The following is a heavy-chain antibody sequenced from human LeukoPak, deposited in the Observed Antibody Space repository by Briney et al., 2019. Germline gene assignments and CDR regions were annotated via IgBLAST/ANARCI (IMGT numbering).Heavy chain of an antibody. Sequence: SETLSLTCTVSGGSISSSSYYWGWIRQPPGKGLEWIGSISYSGSTFYNPSLKSRVTISVDTSKNQFSLKLSSVTAADTAVYYCARGNTAMVAYYFDYWGQGTLVTVSS. J-gene: IGHJ4*02. V-gene: IGHV4-39*07. CDR1: GGSISSSSYY. CDR2: ISYSGST. D-gene: IGHD5-18*01. CDR3: ARGNTAMVAYYFDY.